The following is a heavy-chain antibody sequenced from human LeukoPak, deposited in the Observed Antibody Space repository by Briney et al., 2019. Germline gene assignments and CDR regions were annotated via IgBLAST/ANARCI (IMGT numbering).Heavy chain of an antibody. CDR2: ISSSSSYI. CDR3: ARAPLRFVVGAKD. J-gene: IGHJ4*02. CDR1: GFTFSSYS. V-gene: IGHV3-21*01. Sequence: GGSLRLSCAASGFTFSSYSMNWVRQAPGKGLEWVSSISSSSSYIYYADSVKGRFTISRDNAKNSLYLQMNSLRAEDTAVYYCARAPLRFVVGAKDWGQGTLVTVSS. D-gene: IGHD1-26*01.